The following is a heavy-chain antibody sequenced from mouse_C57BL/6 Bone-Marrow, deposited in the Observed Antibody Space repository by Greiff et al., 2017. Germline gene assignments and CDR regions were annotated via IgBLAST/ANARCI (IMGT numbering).Heavy chain of an antibody. CDR2: INPYNGGT. V-gene: IGHV1-19*01. CDR3: ARCSNYRYFDYFDY. D-gene: IGHD2-5*01. J-gene: IGHJ2*01. Sequence: EVKLVESGPVLVKPGASVHMSFPSSCYPFPDSSLNWLPPRHGKSLEWIGVINPYNGGTSYNQKFKGKATLTVDKSSSTAYMELNSLTSEDSAVYYCARCSNYRYFDYFDYWGQGTTLTVSS. CDR1: CYPFPDSS.